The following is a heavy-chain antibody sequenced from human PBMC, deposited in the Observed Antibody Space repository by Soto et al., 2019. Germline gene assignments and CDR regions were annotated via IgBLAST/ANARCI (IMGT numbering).Heavy chain of an antibody. CDR2: IIPIFGTA. V-gene: IGHV1-69*12. CDR1: GGTFSSYA. CDR3: AVVKQWLVLGKNWFDP. J-gene: IGHJ5*02. D-gene: IGHD6-19*01. Sequence: QVQLVQSGAEVKKPGSSVKVSCKASGGTFSSYAISWVRQAPGQGLEWMGGIIPIFGTANYAQKFQGRVTITADESTSTAYMELSSLRSEDTAVYYCAVVKQWLVLGKNWFDPWGQGTLVTVSS.